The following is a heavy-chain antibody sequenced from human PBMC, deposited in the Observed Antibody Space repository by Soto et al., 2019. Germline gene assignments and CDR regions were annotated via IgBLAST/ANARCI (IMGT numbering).Heavy chain of an antibody. D-gene: IGHD6-13*01. V-gene: IGHV4-59*01. J-gene: IGHJ4*02. Sequence: SETLSLTCTVSGDSFSNFYWSWIRQPPGKGLEWIGYFHGSGNTGYNPSLENRVSIGLGTSANQFSLKLSSVTAADTAAYYCARYRREAVAGYTLDNWGQGILVTVSS. CDR3: ARYRREAVAGYTLDN. CDR2: FHGSGNT. CDR1: GDSFSNFY.